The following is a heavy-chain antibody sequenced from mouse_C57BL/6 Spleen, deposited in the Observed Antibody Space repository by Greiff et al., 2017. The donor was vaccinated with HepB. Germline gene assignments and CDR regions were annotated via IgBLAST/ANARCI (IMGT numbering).Heavy chain of an antibody. CDR1: GYSITSGYY. Sequence: DVQLQESGPGLVKPSQSLSLTCSVTGYSITSGYYWNWIRQFPGNKLEWMGYISYDGSNNYNPSLKNRISITRDTSKNQFFLKLNSVTTEDTATYYCAIYYDYGWFAYWGQGTLVTVSA. V-gene: IGHV3-6*01. CDR3: AIYYDYGWFAY. J-gene: IGHJ3*01. D-gene: IGHD2-4*01. CDR2: ISYDGSN.